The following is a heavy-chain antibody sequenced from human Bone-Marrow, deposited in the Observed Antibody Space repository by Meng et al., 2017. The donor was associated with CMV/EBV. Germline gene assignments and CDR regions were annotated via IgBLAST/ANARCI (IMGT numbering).Heavy chain of an antibody. CDR3: ARETTLVRGASDH. V-gene: IGHV1-18*01. CDR2: ISAQNDNT. J-gene: IGHJ1*01. D-gene: IGHD3-10*01. CDR1: GHTLTTYG. Sequence: ASVKVSCKPSGHTLTTYGISWVRQAPGQGLEGLGWISAQNDNTNYAPRPQDRRTMTTDTSTSTAYMELRGLRFDDTAVYYCARETTLVRGASDHWGQGTLVTVSS.